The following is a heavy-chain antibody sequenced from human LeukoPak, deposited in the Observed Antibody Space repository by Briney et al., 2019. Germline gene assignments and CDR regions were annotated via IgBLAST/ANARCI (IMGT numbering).Heavy chain of an antibody. V-gene: IGHV3-7*01. CDR1: GFTFSTYW. J-gene: IGHJ5*02. Sequence: PGGSLRLSCAASGFTFSTYWMSWVRQAPGKGLEWVANIKQDGTEKYYVDSVKGRFTISRDNAKNSLYLQMNSLRAEDTAVYYCARESGYDPSWFDPWGQGTLVTVSS. CDR2: IKQDGTEK. CDR3: ARESGYDPSWFDP. D-gene: IGHD5-12*01.